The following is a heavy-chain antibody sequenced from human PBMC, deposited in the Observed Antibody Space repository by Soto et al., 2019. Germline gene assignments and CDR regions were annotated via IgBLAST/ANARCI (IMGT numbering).Heavy chain of an antibody. CDR3: AKGGRQWLVTSDFNY. V-gene: IGHV3-30*18. CDR1: GFTFSDHW. Sequence: AGGALRLSCAASGFTFSDHWVNLLRQAPGKGLEWVAVVSHDGRNTHYADSVKGRFTISRDSSKNTVSLEMTSLRAEDTAVYYCAKGGRQWLVTSDFNYWGQGALVTVSS. CDR2: VSHDGRNT. D-gene: IGHD6-19*01. J-gene: IGHJ4*02.